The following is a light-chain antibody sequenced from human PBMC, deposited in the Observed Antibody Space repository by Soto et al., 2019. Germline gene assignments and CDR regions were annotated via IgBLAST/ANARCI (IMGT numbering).Light chain of an antibody. CDR1: QSVSSN. Sequence: EIVMTQSPATLSVSPGERATLSCRASQSVSSNLAWYQQKPGQAPRLLIYGASTRATGIPARFSGSGSGTEVGLANSSLQSEDFAVYYCQQYNNWPLTFGPGTKVDIK. V-gene: IGKV3-15*01. J-gene: IGKJ3*01. CDR2: GAS. CDR3: QQYNNWPLT.